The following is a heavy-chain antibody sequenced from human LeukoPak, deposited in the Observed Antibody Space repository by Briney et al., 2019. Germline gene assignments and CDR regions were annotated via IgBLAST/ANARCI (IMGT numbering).Heavy chain of an antibody. Sequence: SVKVSCKASGGTFSSYAISWVRQAPGQGLEWMGRIIPIFGIANYAQKFQGRVTITADKSTSTSYMELSSLRSEDTAVYYCARALGHYYDSSGYPSYWYFDLWGRGTLVTVSS. CDR1: GGTFSSYA. D-gene: IGHD3-22*01. V-gene: IGHV1-69*04. CDR2: IIPIFGIA. CDR3: ARALGHYYDSSGYPSYWYFDL. J-gene: IGHJ2*01.